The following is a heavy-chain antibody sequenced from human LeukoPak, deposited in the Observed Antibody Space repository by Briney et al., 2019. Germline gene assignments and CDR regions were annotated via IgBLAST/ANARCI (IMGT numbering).Heavy chain of an antibody. Sequence: SETLSLTCTASGGSISGYYGSWIRQPAGKGLECIGRIYSSGTANYNPSLKSRVTMSVDTSKNQVSLKLTSVTAVDTAVYYCARDTGYFGSGGFDQWGQGTLVTVSS. CDR1: GGSISGYY. V-gene: IGHV4-4*07. J-gene: IGHJ4*02. CDR2: IYSSGTA. CDR3: ARDTGYFGSGGFDQ. D-gene: IGHD3-10*01.